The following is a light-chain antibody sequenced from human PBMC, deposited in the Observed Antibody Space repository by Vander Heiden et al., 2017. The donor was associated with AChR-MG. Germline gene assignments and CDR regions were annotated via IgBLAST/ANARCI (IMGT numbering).Light chain of an antibody. Sequence: DIQMTQSPSSLSASIGDRVTITCQASQDISTYLNWFQQKPGKAPKLLISDAPSLEAGVPSTFSGRGSGTHFTFTINSLQPEDVATYFCQQYDDLPLTFGGGTKVAIK. J-gene: IGKJ4*01. CDR2: DAP. CDR3: QQYDDLPLT. CDR1: QDISTY. V-gene: IGKV1-33*01.